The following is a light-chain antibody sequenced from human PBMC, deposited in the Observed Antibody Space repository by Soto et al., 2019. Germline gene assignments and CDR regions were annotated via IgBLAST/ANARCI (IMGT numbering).Light chain of an antibody. CDR1: QSLLHTNGYNF. V-gene: IGKV2-28*01. CDR3: MQALQTPFT. Sequence: DIVMTQSPLSLPVTPGEPASISCMSSQSLLHTNGYNFLDWFLQKPGQSPRLLIYLGSTRASGVPDRFSGSGSGTDFTLKISRVEAEDVGVYYCMQALQTPFTFGPGTKVEI. J-gene: IGKJ3*01. CDR2: LGS.